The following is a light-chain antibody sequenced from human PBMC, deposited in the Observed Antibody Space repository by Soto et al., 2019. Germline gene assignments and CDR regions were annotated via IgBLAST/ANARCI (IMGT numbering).Light chain of an antibody. CDR2: DAS. CDR3: QQRSNWPPWT. Sequence: EIVLTQSPATLSLSPGERATLSCRASQSVSSYLAWYQQKPGQAPRLLIYDASNRVTGIPARFSGSGSGTDFTLTISSLEPEDFAVYYCQQRSNWPPWTFGHGTKVEIK. CDR1: QSVSSY. J-gene: IGKJ1*01. V-gene: IGKV3-11*01.